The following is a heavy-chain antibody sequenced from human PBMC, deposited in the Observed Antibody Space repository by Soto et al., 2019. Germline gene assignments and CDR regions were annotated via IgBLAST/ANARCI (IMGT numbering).Heavy chain of an antibody. CDR1: GFTFSSYG. CDR3: AKDQTGDLDY. J-gene: IGHJ4*02. D-gene: IGHD7-27*01. Sequence: GGSLRLSCAASGFTFSSYGMHWVRQAPGKGLEWVAVISYDANNKYYADSVKGRFTISRDNSRNTLYLQMNSLGGEDTAVYYCAKDQTGDLDYWGQGTLVTVSS. V-gene: IGHV3-30*18. CDR2: ISYDANNK.